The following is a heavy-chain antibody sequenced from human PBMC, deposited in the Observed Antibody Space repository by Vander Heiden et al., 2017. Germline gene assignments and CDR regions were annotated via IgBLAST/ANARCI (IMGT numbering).Heavy chain of an antibody. CDR2: INSDGSST. CDR3: ARDQGIGWNYFDY. Sequence: EVQLVESGGGLVQPGGSLRLSCAASGFPFSSHCVHWVRQAPGKGLVWVSRINSDGSSTSYADSVKGRFTISRDNAKNTLYLQMNSLRAEDTAVYYCARDQGIGWNYFDYWGQGTLVTVSS. J-gene: IGHJ4*02. D-gene: IGHD6-19*01. V-gene: IGHV3-74*01. CDR1: GFPFSSHC.